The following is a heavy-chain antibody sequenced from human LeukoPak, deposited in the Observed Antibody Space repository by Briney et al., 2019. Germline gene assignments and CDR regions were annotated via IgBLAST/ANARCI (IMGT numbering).Heavy chain of an antibody. D-gene: IGHD3-22*01. Sequence: PSETLSLTCTVSGGSISSYYWSWIRQPAGKGLEWIGRIYTSGSTTYNPSLKSRFTMSVDTSKNQLSLNLSSVTAADTAVYYCARGWYDSSGYYWYFDYWGQGTLVTVSS. J-gene: IGHJ4*02. CDR1: GGSISSYY. V-gene: IGHV4-4*07. CDR2: IYTSGST. CDR3: ARGWYDSSGYYWYFDY.